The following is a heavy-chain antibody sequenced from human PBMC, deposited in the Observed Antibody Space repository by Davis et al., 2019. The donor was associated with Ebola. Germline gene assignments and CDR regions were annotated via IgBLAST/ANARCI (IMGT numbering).Heavy chain of an antibody. V-gene: IGHV3-53*01. CDR1: GLSVSDSY. D-gene: IGHD3-22*01. CDR2: IYSGGNR. J-gene: IGHJ4*02. CDR3: ARDRYYDSTGYTHFFDY. Sequence: GESLKISCVASGLSVSDSYMSWVRQPPGKGLEWVAVIYSGGNRYYADSVKGRFTISRDNSKDTVYLQMNNLRVEDTAVYSCARDRYYDSTGYTHFFDYWGQETLVTVSS.